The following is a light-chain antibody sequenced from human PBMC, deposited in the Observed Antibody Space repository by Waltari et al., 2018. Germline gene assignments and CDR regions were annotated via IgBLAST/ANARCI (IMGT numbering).Light chain of an antibody. CDR3: QTGGFGIWV. CDR2: VNSDGSH. J-gene: IGLJ3*02. V-gene: IGLV4-69*01. CDR1: SGHSTYP. Sequence: LMLTQSPSASASLGASVKLTCTLSSGHSTYPIAWHQQQPEKGPRYLMTVNSDGSHSKGDGIPDRFSGSSSGAERYLTISSLQSEDETDYYCQTGGFGIWVFGGGTKLTVL.